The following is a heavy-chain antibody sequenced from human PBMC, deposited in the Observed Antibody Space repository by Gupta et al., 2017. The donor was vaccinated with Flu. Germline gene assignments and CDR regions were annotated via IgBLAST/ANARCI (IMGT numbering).Heavy chain of an antibody. Sequence: EVQLVQSGAEVKKPGESLKISCKGSGYSFTRYWIGWVRQMPGKGLEWMGIIYPGDSDTRYSPSFQGQVTISADKSISTAYLQWSSLKASDTAMYYCARFRDIRGIKTPNYDAFDIWGQGTMVTVSS. CDR2: IYPGDSDT. CDR1: GYSFTRYW. J-gene: IGHJ3*02. CDR3: ARFRDIRGIKTPNYDAFDI. D-gene: IGHD5-12*01. V-gene: IGHV5-51*03.